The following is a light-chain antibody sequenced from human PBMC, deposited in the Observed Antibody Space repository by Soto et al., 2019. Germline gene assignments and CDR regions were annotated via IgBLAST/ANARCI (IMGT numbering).Light chain of an antibody. J-gene: IGLJ1*01. CDR3: SSYSSNNILSHV. V-gene: IGLV2-14*03. CDR2: EVN. Sequence: QSVLTQPASVSGAPGQSITISCTGTSNDVGGYKYVSWYQQRPGTAPKLIMFEVNNRPSGVSDRFSGSRSANTASLTISGLQAQDEADYYCSSYSSNNILSHVLGTGPKGT. CDR1: SNDVGGYKY.